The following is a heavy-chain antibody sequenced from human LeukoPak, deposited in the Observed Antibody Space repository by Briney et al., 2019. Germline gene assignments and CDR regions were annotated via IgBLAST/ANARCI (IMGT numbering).Heavy chain of an antibody. CDR2: IRSKAYGGTT. V-gene: IGHV3-49*04. Sequence: PGGSLRLSCAASGFTVSSNYMSWVRQAPGKGLEWVGFIRSKAYGGTTEYAASVKGRFTISRDDSKSIAYLQMNSLKTEDTAVYYCTSGLRFVDYYYYYGMDVWGQGTTVTVSS. D-gene: IGHD3-3*01. J-gene: IGHJ6*02. CDR1: GFTVSSNY. CDR3: TSGLRFVDYYYYYGMDV.